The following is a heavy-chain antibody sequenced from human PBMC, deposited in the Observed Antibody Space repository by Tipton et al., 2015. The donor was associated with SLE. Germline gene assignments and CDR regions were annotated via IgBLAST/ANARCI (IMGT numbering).Heavy chain of an antibody. V-gene: IGHV3-23*01. D-gene: IGHD1-14*01. Sequence: GSLRLSCADSGFSFTNYAMSWVRQAPGKGLEWVSVISGSGDSTYYTDSVKGRFTISRDNSKNTLYLQMNSLRAEDTAIYYCAKSPQTYMGRFDYWGQGTLVTVSS. CDR3: AKSPQTYMGRFDY. CDR2: ISGSGDST. CDR1: GFSFTNYA. J-gene: IGHJ4*02.